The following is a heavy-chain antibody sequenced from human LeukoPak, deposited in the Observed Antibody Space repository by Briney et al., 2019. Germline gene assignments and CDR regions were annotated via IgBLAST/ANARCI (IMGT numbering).Heavy chain of an antibody. J-gene: IGHJ4*02. CDR1: GFTFSSYG. CDR2: IWYDGSNK. Sequence: GGSLRLSCAASGFTFSSYGMHWVRQAPGKGLEWVAVIWYDGSNKYYADSVKGRFTISRDNSKNTLYLQMNSLRAEDTAVYYCARDGIAAAGTFDCWGQGTLVTVSS. V-gene: IGHV3-33*01. CDR3: ARDGIAAAGTFDC. D-gene: IGHD6-13*01.